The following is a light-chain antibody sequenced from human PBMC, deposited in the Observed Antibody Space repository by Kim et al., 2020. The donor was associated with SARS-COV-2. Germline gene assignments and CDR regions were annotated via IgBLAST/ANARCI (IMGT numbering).Light chain of an antibody. CDR1: QSVRTS. CDR2: DAS. Sequence: PGERATLSCRASQSVRTSLAWYQQKPGQPPRLLIFDASTRATGVPARFSGIGSGTEFTLIISSLQSEDFAVYYCQQYNYNSWPRTFGQGTKVEIK. J-gene: IGKJ1*01. V-gene: IGKV3-15*01. CDR3: QQYNYNSWPRT.